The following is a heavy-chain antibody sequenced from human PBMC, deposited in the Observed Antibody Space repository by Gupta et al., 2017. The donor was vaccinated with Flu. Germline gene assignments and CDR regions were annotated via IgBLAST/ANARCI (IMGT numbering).Heavy chain of an antibody. Sequence: EVQLVESGGDLVPPGGSLSLPFDVSGPTVATSGMGGVRQAPGKGLGWLSYITKSGASVHADCLEGRFDIARGKGKNDLFLEMNSVKDEDTAVYYLAGGKCGGDCSLARFFDFWGRGTLLTVSS. J-gene: IGHJ2*01. CDR2: ITKSGASV. CDR3: AGGKCGGDCSLARFFDF. D-gene: IGHD2-21*02. V-gene: IGHV3-48*02. CDR1: GPTVATSG.